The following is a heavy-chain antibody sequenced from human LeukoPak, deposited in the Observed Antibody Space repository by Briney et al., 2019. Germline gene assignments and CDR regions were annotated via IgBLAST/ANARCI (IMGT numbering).Heavy chain of an antibody. Sequence: SETLSLTCTVSGGSISTYYWSWIRQPPGKGLEWIGYIYYTGSTNYNPSLKSRVTISVDTSKNQFSLKMSSVTAADTAGYYCARVGYSGYDYRGYFDYWGQGTLVTVSS. CDR3: ARVGYSGYDYRGYFDY. CDR1: GGSISTYY. CDR2: IYYTGST. J-gene: IGHJ4*02. V-gene: IGHV4-59*12. D-gene: IGHD5-12*01.